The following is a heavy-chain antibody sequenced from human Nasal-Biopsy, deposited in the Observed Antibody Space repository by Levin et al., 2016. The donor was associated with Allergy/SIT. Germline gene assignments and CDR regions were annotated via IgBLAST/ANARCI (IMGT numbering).Heavy chain of an antibody. Sequence: GESLKISCAVSGLPFNNAWMTWVRQAPGKGLEWVGRITNKDGGETTDYATPVKGRFTISRDDSKQTLYLQMDSLKTEDTAVYYCTTVGIVWAHDHWGQGTLVTVSS. V-gene: IGHV3-15*01. D-gene: IGHD3-16*01. CDR2: ITNKDGGETT. J-gene: IGHJ4*02. CDR3: TTVGIVWAHDH. CDR1: GLPFNNAW.